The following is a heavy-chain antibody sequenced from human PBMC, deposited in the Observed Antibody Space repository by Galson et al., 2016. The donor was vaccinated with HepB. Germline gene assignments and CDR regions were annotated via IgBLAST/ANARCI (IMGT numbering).Heavy chain of an antibody. J-gene: IGHJ3*02. Sequence: SETLSLTCSVSGGSVSTSTYYWGWIRQAPGKGLEWIGNIYYTGATSHNPSLRSRLTISVDTSKNQLSLTLTSVTAADTALYYCARRMVVVITNAFDIWGQGAEVIVSS. D-gene: IGHD3-22*01. V-gene: IGHV4-39*01. CDR3: ARRMVVVITNAFDI. CDR1: GGSVSTSTYY. CDR2: IYYTGAT.